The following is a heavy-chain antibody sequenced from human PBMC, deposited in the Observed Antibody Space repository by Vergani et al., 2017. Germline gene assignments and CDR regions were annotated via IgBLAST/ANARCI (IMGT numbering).Heavy chain of an antibody. CDR3: ARLLHGYDYPGGMDV. V-gene: IGHV4-39*01. J-gene: IGHJ6*02. Sequence: QLQLQESGPGLVKPSETLSLTCTVSGGSISSSSYYWGWIRQPPGKGLEWIGSIYYSGSTYYNQSLKSRVTISVDTSKNQFSLKLSSVIAADTAVYYCARLLHGYDYPGGMDVWGQGTTVTVSS. CDR1: GGSISSSSYY. CDR2: IYYSGST. D-gene: IGHD5-12*01.